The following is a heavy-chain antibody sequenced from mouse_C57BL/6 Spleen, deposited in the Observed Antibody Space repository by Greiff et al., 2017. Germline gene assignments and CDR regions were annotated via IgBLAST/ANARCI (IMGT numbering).Heavy chain of an antibody. CDR2: IDPENGDT. V-gene: IGHV14-4*01. CDR1: GFNIKDDY. D-gene: IGHD1-1*01. Sequence: EVMLVESGAELVRPGASVKLSCTASGFNIKDDYMHWVKQRPEQGLEWIGWIDPENGDTEYASKFQGKATITADTSSNTAYLQLSSLTSEDTAVYYCTTLLLRFTSDYWGQGTTLTVSS. J-gene: IGHJ2*01. CDR3: TTLLLRFTSDY.